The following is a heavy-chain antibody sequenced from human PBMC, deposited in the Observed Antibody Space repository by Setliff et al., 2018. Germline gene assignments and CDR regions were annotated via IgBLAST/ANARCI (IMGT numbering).Heavy chain of an antibody. V-gene: IGHV3-73*01. J-gene: IGHJ3*02. CDR1: GFTFSGSA. CDR3: AAAPAGSDVFDM. CDR2: IRSKSDSYAT. D-gene: IGHD6-13*01. Sequence: PGGSLRLSWAASGFTFSGSAMYWVRQASGKGLEWVGRIRSKSDSYATIYAASVRGRFTISRDDSKNTAYLQMNSLKTEDTAVYYCAAAPAGSDVFDMWGQGTMVTVSS.